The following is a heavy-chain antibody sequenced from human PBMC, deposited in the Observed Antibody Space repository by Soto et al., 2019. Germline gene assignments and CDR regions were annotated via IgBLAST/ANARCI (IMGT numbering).Heavy chain of an antibody. CDR3: ARDSLVVVPAGYYHYYGMDV. V-gene: IGHV4-59*01. CDR2: IYYSGST. CDR1: GGSISSYY. Sequence: PSETLSLTCTVSGGSISSYYWSWIRQPPGKGLEWIGYIYYSGSTNYNPSLKSRVTISVDTSKNQFSLKLSSVTAADTAVYYCARDSLVVVPAGYYHYYGMDVWGQGTTVTVSS. J-gene: IGHJ6*02. D-gene: IGHD2-2*01.